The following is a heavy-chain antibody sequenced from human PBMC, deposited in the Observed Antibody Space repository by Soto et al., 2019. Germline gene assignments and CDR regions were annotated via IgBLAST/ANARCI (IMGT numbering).Heavy chain of an antibody. V-gene: IGHV4-39*02. CDR3: ARENMVRGENYYYGMDV. J-gene: IGHJ6*02. Sequence: PSETLSLTCTVSGGSISSSSYYWGWIRQPPGKGLEWIGSIYYSGSTYYNPSLKSRVTISVDTSKNQFSLKLSSVTAADTAVYYCARENMVRGENYYYGMDVWGQGTTVTVSS. CDR1: GGSISSSSYY. CDR2: IYYSGST. D-gene: IGHD3-10*01.